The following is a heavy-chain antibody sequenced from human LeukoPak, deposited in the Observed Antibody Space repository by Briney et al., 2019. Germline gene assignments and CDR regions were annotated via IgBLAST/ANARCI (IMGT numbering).Heavy chain of an antibody. CDR1: GFTFSSYS. V-gene: IGHV3-21*01. Sequence: GGSLRLSCAASGFTFSSYSMNWVRQAPGKGLEWVSSISSSSYIYYADSVKGRFTISRDNAKNSLYLQMNSLRAEDTAVYYCARFAVLWFGELPHFDYWGQGTLVTVSS. J-gene: IGHJ4*02. CDR2: ISSSSYI. D-gene: IGHD3-10*01. CDR3: ARFAVLWFGELPHFDY.